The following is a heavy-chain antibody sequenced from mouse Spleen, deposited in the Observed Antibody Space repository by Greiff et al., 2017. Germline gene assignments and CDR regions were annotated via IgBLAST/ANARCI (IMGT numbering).Heavy chain of an antibody. CDR1: GYTFTNYW. CDR3: ARLGAARVFDY. J-gene: IGHJ2*01. D-gene: IGHD3-1*01. Sequence: QVHVKQSGAELVRPGTSVKMSCKASGYTFTNYWIGWAKQRPGHGLEWIGDIYPGGGYTNYNEKFKGKATLTADKSSSTAYMQFSSLTSEDSAIYYGARLGAARVFDYWGQGTTLTVSS. V-gene: IGHV1-63*01. CDR2: IYPGGGYT.